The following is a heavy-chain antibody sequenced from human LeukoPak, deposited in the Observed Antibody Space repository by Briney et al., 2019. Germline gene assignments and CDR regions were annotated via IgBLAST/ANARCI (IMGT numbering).Heavy chain of an antibody. Sequence: SETLSLTCAVYGGSFSGYYWSWIRQPPGKGLEWLGEINHSGSTNYNPSLKSRVTISADTSKNQFSLKLGSVTAADTAVYYCARDGYCSSTSCLRGGYYYGMDVWGQGTTVTVSS. D-gene: IGHD2-2*01. CDR2: INHSGST. CDR1: GGSFSGYY. V-gene: IGHV4-34*01. J-gene: IGHJ6*02. CDR3: ARDGYCSSTSCLRGGYYYGMDV.